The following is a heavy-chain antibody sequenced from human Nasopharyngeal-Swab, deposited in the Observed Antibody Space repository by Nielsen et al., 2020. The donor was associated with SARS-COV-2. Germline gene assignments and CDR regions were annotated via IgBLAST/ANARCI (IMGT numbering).Heavy chain of an antibody. D-gene: IGHD3-22*01. Sequence: WVRQAPGQRPEWMGWIDAGNGNTKYSQKFQGRVTITRDTSASTAYMELSSLRSEDTAVYYCARVYYDSSGYYQYWGQGTLVTVSS. CDR2: IDAGNGNT. V-gene: IGHV1-3*01. CDR3: ARVYYDSSGYYQY. J-gene: IGHJ4*02.